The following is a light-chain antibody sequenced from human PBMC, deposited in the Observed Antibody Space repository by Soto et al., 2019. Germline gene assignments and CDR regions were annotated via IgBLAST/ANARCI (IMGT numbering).Light chain of an antibody. V-gene: IGLV2-14*01. CDR1: SSDVGAYNY. CDR3: SSYTSSSTPSV. Sequence: QSALTQPASVSGSPGQSITISCTGTSSDVGAYNYVSWYQQHPGKAPKLMIYEVSNRPSGVSNRFSGSKSGNTAPLTISGLQAEDEADYYCSSYTSSSTPSVFGTGTKVT. CDR2: EVS. J-gene: IGLJ1*01.